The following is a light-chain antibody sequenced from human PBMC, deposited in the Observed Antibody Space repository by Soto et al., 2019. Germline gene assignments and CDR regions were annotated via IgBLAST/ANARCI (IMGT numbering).Light chain of an antibody. CDR1: SSDVGAYKF. CDR3: SSFTSSSTYV. V-gene: IGLV2-14*03. CDR2: DVT. Sequence: QSVRTQPASVSGSPGQSITISCTGTSSDVGAYKFVSWYQHHPGKAPKLIIYDVTTWPSGVSNRFSGSKSGDTASLTISGLQSEDEADYYCSSFTSSSTYVFGTVTKVTVL. J-gene: IGLJ1*01.